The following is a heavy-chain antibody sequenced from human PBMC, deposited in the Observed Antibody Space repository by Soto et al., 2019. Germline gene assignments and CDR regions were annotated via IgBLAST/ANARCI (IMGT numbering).Heavy chain of an antibody. CDR3: AKVGGYDFWSGYYQDYYYYMAV. CDR2: ISGSGGST. J-gene: IGHJ6*03. D-gene: IGHD3-3*01. Sequence: GSLRLSCAASGFTFSSYAMSWVRQAPGKGLEWVSAISGSGGSTYYADSVKGRFTISRDNSKNTLYLQMNSLRAEDTAVYYCAKVGGYDFWSGYYQDYYYYMAVWGKGTTVTVSS. V-gene: IGHV3-23*01. CDR1: GFTFSSYA.